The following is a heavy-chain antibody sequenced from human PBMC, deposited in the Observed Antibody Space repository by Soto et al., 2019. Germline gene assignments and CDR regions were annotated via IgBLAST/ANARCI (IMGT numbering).Heavy chain of an antibody. CDR1: GYTFTSYA. J-gene: IGHJ4*02. D-gene: IGHD7-27*01. CDR3: AHRPKTGAFDY. Sequence: ASVKVSCKASGYTFTSYAMHWVRQAPGQRLEWMGWINAGNGNTKYSQKFQGRVTITRDTSASTAYMELSSLRSEDTATYYCAHRPKTGAFDYWGQGTLVTVSS. V-gene: IGHV1-3*01. CDR2: INAGNGNT.